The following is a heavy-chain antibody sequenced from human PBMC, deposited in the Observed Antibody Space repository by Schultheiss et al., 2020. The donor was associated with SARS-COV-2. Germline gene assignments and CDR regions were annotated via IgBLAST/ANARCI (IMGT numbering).Heavy chain of an antibody. CDR1: GFTFSSYW. J-gene: IGHJ3*02. CDR3: ARDVSLYCSGGSCYWAFDI. CDR2: IKQDGCEK. D-gene: IGHD2-15*01. V-gene: IGHV3-7*01. Sequence: GGSLRLSCAASGFTFSSYWMSWVRQAPGKGLEWVANIKQDGCEKYYVDSVRGRFTISRDNAKNSLYLQMNSLRAEDTAVYYCARDVSLYCSGGSCYWAFDIWGQGTMVTVSS.